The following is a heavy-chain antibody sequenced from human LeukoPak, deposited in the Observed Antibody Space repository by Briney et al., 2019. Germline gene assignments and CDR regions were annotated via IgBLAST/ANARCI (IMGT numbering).Heavy chain of an antibody. CDR3: ARALAVVPAAINPFDY. D-gene: IGHD2-2*02. V-gene: IGHV4-39*07. CDR2: IYYSGST. Sequence: SETLSLTCTVSGGSISSSSYYWGWIRQPPGKGLEWIGSIYYSGSTYYNPSLKSRVTISVGTSKNQFSLKLSSVTAADTAVYYCARALAVVPAAINPFDYWGQGTLVTVSS. CDR1: GGSISSSSYY. J-gene: IGHJ4*02.